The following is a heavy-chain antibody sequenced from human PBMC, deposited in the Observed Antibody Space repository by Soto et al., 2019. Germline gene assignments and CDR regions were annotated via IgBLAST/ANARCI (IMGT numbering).Heavy chain of an antibody. CDR2: IDWDDDK. V-gene: IGHV2-70*01. J-gene: IGHJ4*02. D-gene: IGHD5-12*01. CDR1: GISVSTSGMC. CDR3: ARTDYRDGYNLFYFDY. Sequence: SGPTLVNPTQTLTLTCTFSGISVSTSGMCVSWIRQPPGKALEWLALIDWDDDKYYGTSLKTRLTISKDTSKNQVVLTMTNMDPVDTATYYCARTDYRDGYNLFYFDYWGQGTLVTVSS.